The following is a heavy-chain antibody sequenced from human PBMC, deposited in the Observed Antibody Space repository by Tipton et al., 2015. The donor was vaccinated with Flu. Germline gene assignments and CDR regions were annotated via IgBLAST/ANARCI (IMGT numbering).Heavy chain of an antibody. J-gene: IGHJ5*02. CDR3: TKDVGATVSYNGFDP. CDR2: ISGSSSNI. V-gene: IGHV3-21*01. D-gene: IGHD1-26*01. CDR1: GFIFNNHR. Sequence: SLRLSCAASGFIFNNHRMHWVRQAPGKGLEWVSSISGSSSNIYYADSVKGRFTISRDNAKNSLYLQMNSLRAEDTAVYYCTKDVGATVSYNGFDPWGQGTLVTVSS.